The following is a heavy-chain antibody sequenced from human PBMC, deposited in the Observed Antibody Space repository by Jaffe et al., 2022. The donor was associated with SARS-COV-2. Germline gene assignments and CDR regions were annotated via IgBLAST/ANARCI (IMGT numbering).Heavy chain of an antibody. V-gene: IGHV1-18*01. J-gene: IGHJ4*02. Sequence: QDQLVQSGIEVKEPGASVKVSCMASGYNLNKFPITWVRQAPGQGLEWMGWIITYNGNTNYAQKFQGRVTVTMDISTNTAYMELGSLRFDDTAVYYCARQRHDYSTNYYFDSWGQGTLVTVSS. CDR1: GYNLNKFP. D-gene: IGHD4-4*01. CDR3: ARQRHDYSTNYYFDS. CDR2: IITYNGNT.